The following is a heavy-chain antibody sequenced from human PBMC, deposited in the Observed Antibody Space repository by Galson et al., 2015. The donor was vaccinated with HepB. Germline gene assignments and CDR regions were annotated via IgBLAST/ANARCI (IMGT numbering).Heavy chain of an antibody. CDR2: FCGAGGGT. D-gene: IGHD6-13*01. CDR1: GFAFGSSA. J-gene: IGHJ3*01. CDR3: AKSRTSSWSHDALEV. V-gene: IGHV3-23*01. Sequence: FLGLYCADSGFAFGSSAMTWAGQAQGEGLGWVSVFCGAGGGTNYADAVKGRFTISMDNSKNTLYLQMNSLRAEDRAVYYCAKSRTSSWSHDALEVRGQGTMVTV.